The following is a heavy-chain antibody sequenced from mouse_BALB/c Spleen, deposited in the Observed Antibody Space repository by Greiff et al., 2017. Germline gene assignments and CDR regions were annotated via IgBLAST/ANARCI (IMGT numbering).Heavy chain of an antibody. D-gene: IGHD2-14*01. CDR2: IYPGSGST. CDR1: GYTFTSYW. V-gene: IGHV1S22*01. Sequence: LQQSGPEVVRPGASVKLSCKASGYTFTSYWMHWVKQRPGQGLEWIGNIYPGSGSTNYDEKFKSKATLTVDTSSSTAYMQLSSLTSEDSAVYYCTRISYYRYDGAMDYWGQGTSGTVSS. J-gene: IGHJ4*01. CDR3: TRISYYRYDGAMDY.